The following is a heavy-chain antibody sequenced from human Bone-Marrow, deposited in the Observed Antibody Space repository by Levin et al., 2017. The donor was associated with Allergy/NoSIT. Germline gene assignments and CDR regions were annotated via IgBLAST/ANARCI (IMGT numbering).Heavy chain of an antibody. V-gene: IGHV4-4*02. D-gene: IGHD6-19*01. CDR1: GASISSSNW. CDR3: TTSSGWYRLDY. J-gene: IGHJ4*02. Sequence: AGGSLRLSCAVSGASISSSNWWSWVRQPPGKGLEWIGEIYHSGSRNYNPSLKSRVTISMDKSKNHFSLSLNSVTAADTAVYYCTTSSGWYRLDYWGQGTLVTVSS. CDR2: IYHSGSR.